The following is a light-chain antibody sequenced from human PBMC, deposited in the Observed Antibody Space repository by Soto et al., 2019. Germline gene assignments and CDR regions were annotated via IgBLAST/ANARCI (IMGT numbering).Light chain of an antibody. J-gene: IGKJ1*01. CDR2: GAS. CDR1: QSVSSSY. CDR3: QQYGSSPPLA. V-gene: IGKV3-20*01. Sequence: EIVLTQSPGTLSLSPGERATLSCRASQSVSSSYLAWYQQKPGQAPRLLIYGASSRATGIPDRFSGSGSGTEFTLTIIRLEPEDFAVYYCQQYGSSPPLAFGQGTKVEIK.